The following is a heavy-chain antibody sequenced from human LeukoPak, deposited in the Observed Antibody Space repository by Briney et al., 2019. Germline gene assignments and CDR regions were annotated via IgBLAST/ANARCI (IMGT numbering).Heavy chain of an antibody. Sequence: SGTLSLTCTVSGGSIISYYWCWIRPPAGKGLEWIGRIYTSRSTNYNPSLKSRVTMSVDTSKNQFSLKLSSVTAADTAVYYCARAENYYDSSGSRNWYFDLWGRGTLVTVTS. D-gene: IGHD3-22*01. V-gene: IGHV4-4*07. CDR1: GGSIISYY. CDR2: IYTSRST. J-gene: IGHJ2*01. CDR3: ARAENYYDSSGSRNWYFDL.